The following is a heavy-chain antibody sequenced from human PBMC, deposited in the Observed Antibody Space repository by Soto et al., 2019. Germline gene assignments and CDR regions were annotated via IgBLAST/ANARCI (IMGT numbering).Heavy chain of an antibody. CDR3: ARDQSVAGPTTVDS. D-gene: IGHD6-19*01. J-gene: IGHJ4*02. Sequence: GGPLRHSCEASEFPYIGSCMNWIRKDPGKGLVWVSRINIDGSDTKYADSVEGRFTISRDNAKNTLYLQMDSLRAEDTAMYYCARDQSVAGPTTVDSWGQGTLVTVSS. V-gene: IGHV3-74*01. CDR2: INIDGSDT. CDR1: EFPYIGSC.